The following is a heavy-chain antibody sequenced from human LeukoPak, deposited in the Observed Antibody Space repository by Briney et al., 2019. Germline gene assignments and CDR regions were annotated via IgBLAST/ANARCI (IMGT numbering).Heavy chain of an antibody. CDR3: ASDRIEVDAFDI. CDR1: AGSISRYTYY. CDR2: IYTSGST. J-gene: IGHJ3*02. V-gene: IGHV4-61*02. D-gene: IGHD2-15*01. Sequence: SETLSLTCSVSAGSISRYTYYWGWIRQPAGKGLEWIGRIYTSGSTNYNPSLKSRVTISVDTSKNQFSLKLSSVTAADTAVYYCASDRIEVDAFDIWGQGTMVTVSS.